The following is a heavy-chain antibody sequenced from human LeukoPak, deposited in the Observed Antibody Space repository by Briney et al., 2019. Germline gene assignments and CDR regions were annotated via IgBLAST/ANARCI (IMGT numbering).Heavy chain of an antibody. Sequence: GGSLRLSCAASGFTFSSYAMHWVRQAPGKGLEWVSGISATGGTFYSDSVKGRFTISRDNSKNTLYLQMNSLRGEDTAVYYCARERAEVGVPYFDYWGQGTLVTVSS. J-gene: IGHJ4*02. D-gene: IGHD2-8*01. CDR3: ARERAEVGVPYFDY. CDR2: ISATGGT. CDR1: GFTFSSYA. V-gene: IGHV3-23*01.